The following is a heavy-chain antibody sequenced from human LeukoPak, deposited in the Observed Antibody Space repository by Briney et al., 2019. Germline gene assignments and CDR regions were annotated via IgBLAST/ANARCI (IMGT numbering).Heavy chain of an antibody. Sequence: ASVRVSCKASGFPFTTYGFSWVRQAPGQGLEWMGWISAYNGVTNYAQNVQGRVSMTTDTSTTTVYMELRSLRSDDTAVYYCDSNRHYDNGWGSYYSLLASWGQGTLVTVSS. V-gene: IGHV1-18*01. CDR1: GFPFTTYG. CDR3: DSNRHYDNGWGSYYSLLAS. CDR2: ISAYNGVT. J-gene: IGHJ1*01. D-gene: IGHD3-16*01.